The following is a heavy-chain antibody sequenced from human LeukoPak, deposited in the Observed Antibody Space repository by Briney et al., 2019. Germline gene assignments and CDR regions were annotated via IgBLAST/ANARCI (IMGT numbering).Heavy chain of an antibody. CDR3: ARSSLNSYAND. CDR2: ISSSSTI. V-gene: IGHV3-48*01. CDR1: GFTFSSYS. J-gene: IGHJ4*02. Sequence: GGSLRLSCAASGFTFSSYSMNWVRQPTGEGREWVSYISSSSTIYYADSVKGRFTISSNNAKSSLYLQMSSLGAEDTAVYFCARSSLNSYANDWGQGTLVTVSS. D-gene: IGHD5-18*01.